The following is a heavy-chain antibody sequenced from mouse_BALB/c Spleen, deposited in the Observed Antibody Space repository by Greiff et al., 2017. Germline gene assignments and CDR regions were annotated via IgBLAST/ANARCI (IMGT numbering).Heavy chain of an antibody. CDR1: GYTFTSYT. Sequence: QVQLQQSGAELARPGASVKMSCKASGYTFTSYTMHWVNQRPGQGLEWIGYINPSSGYTNYNQKFKDKATLTADKSSSTAYMQLSSLTSEDSAVYYDARSTSWTDGYYVRYYLDYWGQGTSVTVSS. CDR3: ARSTSWTDGYYVRYYLDY. J-gene: IGHJ4*01. V-gene: IGHV1-4*01. CDR2: INPSSGYT. D-gene: IGHD2-3*01.